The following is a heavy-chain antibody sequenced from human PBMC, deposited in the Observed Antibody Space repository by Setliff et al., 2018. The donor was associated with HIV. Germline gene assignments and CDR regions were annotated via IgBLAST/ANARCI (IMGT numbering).Heavy chain of an antibody. CDR3: ARVYCSGGACYSLNS. V-gene: IGHV1-3*01. CDR1: GYTFSTYS. Sequence: ASVKVSCQASGYTFSTYSIHWVRQAPGQRLEWMGWINPGSGNTQYSQKLQGRITITRDSSASTVYLELSSLRFEDTAVYYCARVYCSGGACYSLNSWGQGALVTVSS. J-gene: IGHJ4*02. CDR2: INPGSGNT. D-gene: IGHD2-15*01.